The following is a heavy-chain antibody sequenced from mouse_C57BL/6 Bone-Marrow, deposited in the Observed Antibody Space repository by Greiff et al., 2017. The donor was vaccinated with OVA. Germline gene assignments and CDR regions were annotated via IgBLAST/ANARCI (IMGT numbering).Heavy chain of an antibody. V-gene: IGHV8-12*01. CDR2: IYWDDDK. Sequence: QVTLKVCGPGILQSSQTLSLTCSFSGFSLSTSGMGVSWIRQPSGKGLEWLAHIYWDDDKRYNPSLKSRLTISKDTSRNQVFLKITSVDTADTATYYCARMNWGLFAYWGQGTLVTVSA. D-gene: IGHD4-1*01. CDR3: ARMNWGLFAY. CDR1: GFSLSTSGMG. J-gene: IGHJ3*01.